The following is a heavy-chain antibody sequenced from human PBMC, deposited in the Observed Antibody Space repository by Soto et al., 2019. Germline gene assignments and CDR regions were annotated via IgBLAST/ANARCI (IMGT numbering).Heavy chain of an antibody. CDR1: GFTFNSHG. J-gene: IGHJ6*02. CDR2: VSARGGDT. V-gene: IGHV3-23*01. CDR3: AKSSRRAHYYGMDV. Sequence: PGGSLRLSCAASGFTFNSHGMSWVRLAPGKGLEWVAGVSARGGDTSSADSVKGRFTISRDNSKDTLYLQMNSLRVEDTALYYCAKSSRRAHYYGMDVWGQGTTVTVSS. D-gene: IGHD6-6*01.